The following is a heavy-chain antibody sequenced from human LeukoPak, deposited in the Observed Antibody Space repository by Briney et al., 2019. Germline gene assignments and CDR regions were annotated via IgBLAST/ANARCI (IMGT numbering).Heavy chain of an antibody. CDR3: ARVKYGSGSYYIPLSFDY. D-gene: IGHD3-10*01. V-gene: IGHV1-2*02. J-gene: IGHJ4*02. CDR1: GVTFDSSD. CDR2: INPNSGST. Sequence: ASVKVSCKASGVTFDSSDISWVRQAPGQGLEWMGWINPNSGSTNYAQKFQGRVTMTRDTSISTAYMELSRLRSDDTAVYYCARVKYGSGSYYIPLSFDYWGQGTLVTVSS.